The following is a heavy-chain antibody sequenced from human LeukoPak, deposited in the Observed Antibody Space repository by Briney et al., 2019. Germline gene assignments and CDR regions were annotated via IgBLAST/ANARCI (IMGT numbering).Heavy chain of an antibody. V-gene: IGHV3-49*04. J-gene: IGHJ3*02. CDR1: GFTSGDYA. D-gene: IGHD6-19*01. CDR3: TRDGSGWYLDAFDI. Sequence: GGSLRLSCTASGFTSGDYAMSWVRQAPGKGLEWVGFIRSKAYGGTTEYAASVKGRFTISRDDSKSIAYLQMNSLKTEDTAVYYCTRDGSGWYLDAFDIWGQGTMVTVSS. CDR2: IRSKAYGGTT.